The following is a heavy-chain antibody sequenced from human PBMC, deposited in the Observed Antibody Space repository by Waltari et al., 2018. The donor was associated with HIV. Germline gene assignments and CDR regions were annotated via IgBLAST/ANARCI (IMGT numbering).Heavy chain of an antibody. CDR3: ARGGFYGSGSKVN. Sequence: EVQLVESGGGLVQPGGSLSLSCAASGFTFRSYWMSWVGQGQGKGLEWVANIKQEGSEKYYVYSVNGRFTISRDNAQNSLYLQMNSLRAEDTAVYYCARGGFYGSGSKVNWGQGTLVTVSS. CDR1: GFTFRSYW. J-gene: IGHJ4*02. CDR2: IKQEGSEK. D-gene: IGHD3-10*01. V-gene: IGHV3-7*04.